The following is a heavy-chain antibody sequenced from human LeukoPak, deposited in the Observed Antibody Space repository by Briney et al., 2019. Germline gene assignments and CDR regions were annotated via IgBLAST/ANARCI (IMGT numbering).Heavy chain of an antibody. D-gene: IGHD2-2*01. CDR1: GGTFSSYA. V-gene: IGHV1-69*04. CDR3: ARDGPAAHVLIWFAL. CDR2: IITIRGIA. Sequence: SVRVSCKASGGTFSSYAISWVRQAPGQGLEWMGRIITIRGIANYAQKFQGRVTITADKSTSTAYMELSSLRSEDTAVYYCARDGPAAHVLIWFALWGQGTLVSVSS. J-gene: IGHJ5*02.